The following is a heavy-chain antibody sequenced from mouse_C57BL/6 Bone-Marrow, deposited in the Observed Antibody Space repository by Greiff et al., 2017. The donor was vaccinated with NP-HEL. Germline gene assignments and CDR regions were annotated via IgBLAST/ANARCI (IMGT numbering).Heavy chain of an antibody. V-gene: IGHV5-17*01. J-gene: IGHJ4*01. CDR3: ARFLGYYAMDY. CDR2: ISSGSSTI. D-gene: IGHD4-1*01. Sequence: EVKLMESGGGLVKPGGSLKLSCAASGFTFSDYGMHWVRQAPEKGLEWVAYISSGSSTIYYADTVKGRFTISRDNAKNTLFLQMTSLRSEDTAMYYCARFLGYYAMDYWGQGTSVTVSS. CDR1: GFTFSDYG.